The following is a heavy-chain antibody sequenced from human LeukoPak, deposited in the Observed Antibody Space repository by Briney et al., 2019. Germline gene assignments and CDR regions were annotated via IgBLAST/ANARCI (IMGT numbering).Heavy chain of an antibody. J-gene: IGHJ4*02. CDR1: GFTVSSNY. CDR3: ARARRFWSGYPSFDY. CDR2: IYSGGST. V-gene: IGHV3-53*01. Sequence: GGSLRLSCAASGFTVSSNYMSWVRQAPGKGLEWVSVIYSGGSTYYADSVKGRFTISRDNSKNTLYLQMNSLRAEDTAVYYCARARRFWSGYPSFDYWGQGTLVTVSS. D-gene: IGHD3-3*01.